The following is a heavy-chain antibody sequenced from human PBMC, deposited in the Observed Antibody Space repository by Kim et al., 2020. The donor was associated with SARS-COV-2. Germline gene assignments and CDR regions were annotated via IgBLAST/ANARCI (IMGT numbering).Heavy chain of an antibody. CDR2: IYYSGST. V-gene: IGHV4-39*01. CDR1: GGSISSSSYY. CDR3: ARTLYGDYGPMGYYYYGMDV. Sequence: PSETLSLTCTVSGGSISSSSYYWGWIRQPPGKGLEWIGSIYYSGSTYYNPSLKSRVTISVDTSKNQFSLKLSSVTAADTAVYYCARTLYGDYGPMGYYYYGMDVWGQGTTVTVSS. J-gene: IGHJ6*02. D-gene: IGHD4-17*01.